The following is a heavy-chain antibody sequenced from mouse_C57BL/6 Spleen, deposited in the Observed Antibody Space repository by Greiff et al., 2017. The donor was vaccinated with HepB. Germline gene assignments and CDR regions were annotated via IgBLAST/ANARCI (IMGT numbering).Heavy chain of an antibody. Sequence: EVQGVESGGGLVKPGGSLKLSCAASGFTFSSYAMSWVRQTPEKRLEWVATISDGGSYTYYPDNVKGRFTISRDNAKNNLYLQMSHLKSEDTAMYYCAREDGDAPFAYWGQGTLVTVSA. D-gene: IGHD2-3*01. CDR2: ISDGGSYT. CDR3: AREDGDAPFAY. CDR1: GFTFSSYA. V-gene: IGHV5-4*01. J-gene: IGHJ3*01.